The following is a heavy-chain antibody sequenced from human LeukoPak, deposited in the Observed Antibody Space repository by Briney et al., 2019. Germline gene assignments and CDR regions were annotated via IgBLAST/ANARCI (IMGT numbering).Heavy chain of an antibody. J-gene: IGHJ4*02. D-gene: IGHD1-26*01. CDR1: GGSISSGTFY. V-gene: IGHV4-61*02. CDR2: IYTSGRT. CDR3: ARESLGPPYYFDF. Sequence: SQTLSLTCTVSGGSISSGTFYWSWIRQPAGKGLGWIGRIYTSGRTNCNPSLKSRVTISVDTSKNQSSLKLNSVTAADTAVYYCARESLGPPYYFDFWGQGTLVTVSS.